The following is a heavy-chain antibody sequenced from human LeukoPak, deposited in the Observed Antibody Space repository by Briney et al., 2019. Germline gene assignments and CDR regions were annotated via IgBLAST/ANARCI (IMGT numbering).Heavy chain of an antibody. CDR1: GFTFDDYA. V-gene: IGHV3-9*03. J-gene: IGHJ6*03. Sequence: GGSLRLSCAASGFTFDDYAMHWVRQAPGKGLEWVAGISWNSGSIGYAGAVEGRFTISRDNAKNSPYLQMNSLRAEDMALYYCAKDLGFYYFYYYMDVWGKGTTVTVSS. CDR3: AKDLGFYYFYYYMDV. CDR2: ISWNSGSI. D-gene: IGHD3-16*01.